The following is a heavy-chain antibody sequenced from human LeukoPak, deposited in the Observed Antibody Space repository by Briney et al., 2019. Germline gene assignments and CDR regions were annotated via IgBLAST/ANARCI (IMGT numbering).Heavy chain of an antibody. Sequence: SETLSLTCDVSGDSGASSGSYWSGWFRQPPGKGLEWIGYVHSSGSTKYNSSLGSRVTISMDTSRNQFSLKLSSVTAADTAVYYCARHAVPNYDFWSGYSADLPQYYFDYWGQGTLVTVSS. CDR1: GDSGASSGSYW. CDR2: VHSSGST. V-gene: IGHV4-61*01. CDR3: ARHAVPNYDFWSGYSADLPQYYFDY. D-gene: IGHD3-3*01. J-gene: IGHJ4*02.